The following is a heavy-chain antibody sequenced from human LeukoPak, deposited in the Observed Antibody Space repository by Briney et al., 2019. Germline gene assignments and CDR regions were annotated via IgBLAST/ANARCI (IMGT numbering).Heavy chain of an antibody. CDR2: IYYSGST. V-gene: IGHV4-39*07. J-gene: IGHJ5*02. Sequence: PSETLSLTCTVSGGSISSSSYYWGWIRQPPGKGLERIGSIYYSGSTYYNPSLKSRVTISVDTSKNQFSLKLSSVTAADTAVYYCARDDLIVVVPAAIPPRDKYNWFDPWGQGTLVTVSS. CDR1: GGSISSSSYY. D-gene: IGHD2-2*02. CDR3: ARDDLIVVVPAAIPPRDKYNWFDP.